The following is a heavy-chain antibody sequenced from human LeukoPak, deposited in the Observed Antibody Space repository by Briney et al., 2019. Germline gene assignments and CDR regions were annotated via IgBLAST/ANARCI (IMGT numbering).Heavy chain of an antibody. V-gene: IGHV4-61*02. Sequence: SETLSLTCTVSGGSISSGSYYWSWFRPPAGKGLEWIGRIYTSGSTNYNPSLKSRVTISVDTSKNQFSLKLSSVTAADTAVYYCARDPMYYDFLAYMDVWGKGTTVTVSS. CDR1: GGSISSGSYY. CDR2: IYTSGST. J-gene: IGHJ6*03. D-gene: IGHD3-3*01. CDR3: ARDPMYYDFLAYMDV.